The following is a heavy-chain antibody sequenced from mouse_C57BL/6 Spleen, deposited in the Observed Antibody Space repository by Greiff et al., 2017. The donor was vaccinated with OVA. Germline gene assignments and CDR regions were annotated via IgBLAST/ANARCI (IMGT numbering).Heavy chain of an antibody. CDR2: IDPSDSET. D-gene: IGHD2-3*01. CDR3: ARSGYYPYAMDY. Sequence: QVQLKQPGAELVRPGSSVKLSCKASGYTFTSYWMHWVKQRPIQGLEWIGNIDPSDSETHYNQKFKDKATLTVDKSSSTAYMQLSSLTSEDSAVYYCARSGYYPYAMDYWGQGTSVTVSS. V-gene: IGHV1-52*01. J-gene: IGHJ4*01. CDR1: GYTFTSYW.